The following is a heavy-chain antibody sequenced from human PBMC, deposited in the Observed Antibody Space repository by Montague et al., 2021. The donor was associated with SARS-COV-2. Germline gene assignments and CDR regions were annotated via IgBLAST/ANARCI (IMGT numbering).Heavy chain of an antibody. D-gene: IGHD3-16*01. V-gene: IGHV4-4*02. CDR2: ISHGGAT. J-gene: IGHJ4*02. CDR1: SGYISGPTW. Sequence: SETLSLTCGVSSGYISGPTWWSWVRQPPGKGLEWIGEISHGGATNYNPSLKSRATISVDKSKNQFSLKLRSVTAADTAVYYCATALGYFDFRGQGTLVIVSS. CDR3: ATALGYFDF.